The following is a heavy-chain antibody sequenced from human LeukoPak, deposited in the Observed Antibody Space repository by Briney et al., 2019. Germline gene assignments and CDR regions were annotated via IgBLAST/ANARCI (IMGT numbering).Heavy chain of an antibody. CDR3: ARHAGSSGYYFDY. J-gene: IGHJ4*02. V-gene: IGHV4-39*01. CDR2: IYYSGST. Sequence: SETLSLNCTVSGGSISSSSYYWGWIRQPPGKGLEWIGSIYYSGSTYYNPSLKSRVTISVDTSKNQFSLKLSSVTAADTAVYYCARHAGSSGYYFDYWGQGTLVTVSS. CDR1: GGSISSSSYY. D-gene: IGHD3-22*01.